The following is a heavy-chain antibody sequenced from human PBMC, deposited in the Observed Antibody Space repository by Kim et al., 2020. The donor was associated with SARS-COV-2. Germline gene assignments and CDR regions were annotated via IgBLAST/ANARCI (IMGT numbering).Heavy chain of an antibody. CDR2: ISYDGSNK. V-gene: IGHV3-30*03. D-gene: IGHD6-13*01. CDR1: GFTFSSYG. Sequence: GGSLRLSCAASGFTFSSYGMHWVRQAPGKGLEWVAVISYDGSNKYYADSVKGRFTISRDNSKNTLYLQMNSLRAEDTAVYYCATRRNSSSWFTFDYWGQGTLVTVSS. CDR3: ATRRNSSSWFTFDY. J-gene: IGHJ4*02.